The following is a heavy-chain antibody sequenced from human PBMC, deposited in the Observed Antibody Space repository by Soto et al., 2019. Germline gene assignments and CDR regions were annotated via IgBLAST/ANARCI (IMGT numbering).Heavy chain of an antibody. J-gene: IGHJ6*02. CDR2: IYHSGST. CDR1: GGSMSSSNW. D-gene: IGHD6-19*01. Sequence: XETRSLTCAVSGGSMSSSNWWSWVRQPPVKGLEWIGEIYHSGSTNYNPSLKSRVTISVDKSKNQFSLKLSSVTAADTAVYYCAREAGSSGGYYYYGMDVWGQGTTVTVSS. CDR3: AREAGSSGGYYYYGMDV. V-gene: IGHV4-4*02.